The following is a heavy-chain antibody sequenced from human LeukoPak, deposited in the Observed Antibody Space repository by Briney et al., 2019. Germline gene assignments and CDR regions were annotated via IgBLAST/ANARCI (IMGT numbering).Heavy chain of an antibody. CDR2: TYHSGST. CDR3: ARLIGYYDSSGYSEPNDY. CDR1: GYSISSGYY. D-gene: IGHD3-22*01. V-gene: IGHV4-38-2*01. J-gene: IGHJ4*02. Sequence: SETLSLTCAVSGYSISSGYYWGWIRQPPGKGLEWIGSTYHSGSTYYNPSLKSQVTISVDTSKNQFSLKLSSVTAADTAVYYCARLIGYYDSSGYSEPNDYWGQGTLVTVSS.